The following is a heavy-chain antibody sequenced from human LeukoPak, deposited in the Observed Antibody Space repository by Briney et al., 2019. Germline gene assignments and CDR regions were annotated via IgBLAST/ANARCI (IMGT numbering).Heavy chain of an antibody. V-gene: IGHV3-48*01. CDR3: ARRYCSSTSCCLDY. CDR1: GLTFSSYS. CDR2: ISSSSSTI. D-gene: IGHD2-2*01. Sequence: GGSLRLSCAASGLTFSSYSMNWVRQAPGKGLEWVSYISSSSSTIYYADSVKGRFTISRDNAKNSLYLQMNSLRAEDTAVYYCARRYCSSTSCCLDYWGQGTLVTVSS. J-gene: IGHJ4*02.